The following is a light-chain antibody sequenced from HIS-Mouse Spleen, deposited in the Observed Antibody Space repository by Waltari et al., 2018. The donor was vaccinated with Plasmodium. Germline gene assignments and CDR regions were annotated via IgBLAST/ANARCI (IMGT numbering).Light chain of an antibody. CDR2: STN. J-gene: IGLJ3*02. CDR1: SSNIGSNT. CDR3: AAWDDSLNGWV. V-gene: IGLV1-44*01. Sequence: QSVLTQPPSAFGTPGQRVTISCSGSSSNIGSNTVNCYQQLPGTAPKLLIYSTNQRPSGVPDRFAGSKSGTSASLAISGLQSEDEADYYCAAWDDSLNGWVFGGGTKLTVL.